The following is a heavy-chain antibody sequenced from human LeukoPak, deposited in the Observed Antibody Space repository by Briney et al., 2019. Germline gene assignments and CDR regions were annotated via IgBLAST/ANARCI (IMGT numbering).Heavy chain of an antibody. CDR1: GFTFSSYW. V-gene: IGHV3-7*01. CDR3: ARGIEATPNSFDP. Sequence: GGSLRLSCVASGFTFSSYWMNWVCQAPGKGLEWVANMKTDGSEIYYVDSVKGRFTISRDNAKNSLYLQMNSLRDEDTAVYYCARGIEATPNSFDPWGQGTLVTVSS. J-gene: IGHJ5*02. D-gene: IGHD2-15*01. CDR2: MKTDGSEI.